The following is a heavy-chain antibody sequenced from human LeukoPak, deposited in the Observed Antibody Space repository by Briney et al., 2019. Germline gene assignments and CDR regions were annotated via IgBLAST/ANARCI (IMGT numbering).Heavy chain of an antibody. CDR1: GFIFSHYG. V-gene: IGHV3-33*01. Sequence: PGGSLRLPCAASGFIFSHYGMHWVRQAPGKGLEWVAVIWSDASNRFYAGSVKGRFTISRDNSQNTLFLQMNSLRAGDTAMYYCARDAQRGFDYSNSLEYWGHGTLVTVSS. D-gene: IGHD4-11*01. CDR3: ARDAQRGFDYSNSLEY. CDR2: IWSDASNR. J-gene: IGHJ4*01.